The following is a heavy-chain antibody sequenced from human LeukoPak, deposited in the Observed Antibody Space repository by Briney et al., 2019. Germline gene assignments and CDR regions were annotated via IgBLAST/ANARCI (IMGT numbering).Heavy chain of an antibody. CDR1: GFTFSSYW. J-gene: IGHJ4*02. V-gene: IGHV3-74*01. CDR3: ARDSTDYGDYGY. CDR2: IDSDGSST. D-gene: IGHD4-17*01. Sequence: GGSLRLSCAASGFTFSSYWMHWVRQAPGKGLVWVSRIDSDGSSTNYADSVKGRFTISRDNAKNTLHLQMNSLRAEDTAVYYCARDSTDYGDYGYWGQGTLVTVSS.